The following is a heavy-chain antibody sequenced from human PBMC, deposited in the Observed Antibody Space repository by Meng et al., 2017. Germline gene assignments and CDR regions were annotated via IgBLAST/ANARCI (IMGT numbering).Heavy chain of an antibody. D-gene: IGHD6-25*01. CDR3: ARDEDISAAGKLFGDY. J-gene: IGHJ4*02. Sequence: QWRLVQAGVEMKEPGAPVKVSCKPSGYNFPDYYIHWVRRAPGQGLEWMGRINPKSGDTHYAQKFQARVTMTGDTSISTAYMELSGLRSDDTAMYYCARDEDISAAGKLFGDYWGQGTLVTVSS. CDR2: INPKSGDT. CDR1: GYNFPDYY. V-gene: IGHV1-2*06.